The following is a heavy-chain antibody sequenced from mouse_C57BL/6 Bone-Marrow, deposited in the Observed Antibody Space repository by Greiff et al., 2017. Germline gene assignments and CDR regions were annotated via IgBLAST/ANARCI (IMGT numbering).Heavy chain of an antibody. CDR1: GYAFSSSW. CDR2: IYPGDGDT. D-gene: IGHD3-2*02. CDR3: ATDSSGYGAY. J-gene: IGHJ3*01. V-gene: IGHV1-82*01. Sequence: QVQLMESGPGLVQPGASVKISCEASGYAFSSSWMNWVQQRPGKGLEWIGRIYPGDGDTNYNGKFKGKATLTADKSSSTAYMQLSRLTFEDSAVYFCATDSSGYGAYGGQGTLVTVSA.